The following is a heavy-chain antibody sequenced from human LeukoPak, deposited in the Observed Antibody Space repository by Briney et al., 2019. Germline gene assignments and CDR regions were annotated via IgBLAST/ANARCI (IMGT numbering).Heavy chain of an antibody. CDR1: GGSFEHYF. V-gene: IGHV4-59*01. CDR3: ASHRRSHGSEY. J-gene: IGHJ4*02. D-gene: IGHD3-10*01. CDR2: VYYSGST. Sequence: SETLSLTCTVSGGSFEHYFWSWLRQPPGKGLEWIGYVYYSGSTYYSPSLKSRLTISADTSKNQFSLKLNSVTAADTAVYYCASHRRSHGSEYWGQGTLVTVSS.